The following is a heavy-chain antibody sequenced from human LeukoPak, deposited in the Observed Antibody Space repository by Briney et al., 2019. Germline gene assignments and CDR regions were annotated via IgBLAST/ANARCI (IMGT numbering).Heavy chain of an antibody. D-gene: IGHD1-7*01. J-gene: IGHJ4*02. CDR3: ARLELSYVDS. CDR1: SDSIYGSSHY. CDR2: IYYDGSA. V-gene: IGHV4-39*01. Sequence: SETQSLTCSVSSDSIYGSSHYWAWIRQPPGKGLEWVASIYYDGSAYYSPSLKSRVTISIDTSKNQFSLRLKSATAADTAVYYCARLELSYVDSSGQGTLVTVSS.